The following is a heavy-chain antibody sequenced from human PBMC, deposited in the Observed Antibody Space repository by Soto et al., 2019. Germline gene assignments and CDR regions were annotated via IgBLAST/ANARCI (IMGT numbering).Heavy chain of an antibody. CDR3: ARASTMTGDYSYYMAV. V-gene: IGHV1-2*04. CDR2: INPNSGGT. CDR1: GYTFTGYY. J-gene: IGHJ6*03. D-gene: IGHD3-9*01. Sequence: ASVKVSCKASGYTFTGYYMHWVRQAPGQGLEWMGWINPNSGGTNYAQKFQGWVTMTRDTSISTAYMELSRLRSDDTAVYYCARASTMTGDYSYYMAVWGKGTTVTFSS.